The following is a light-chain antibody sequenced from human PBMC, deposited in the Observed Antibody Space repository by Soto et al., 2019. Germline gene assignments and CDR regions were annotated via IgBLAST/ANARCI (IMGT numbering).Light chain of an antibody. Sequence: EIVLTQSPGTLSFSPGERATLSCSSIQSVSSSYLAWYQQKPGQAPRLLIYGASSRATGIPDRFSGSGSGTDFTLTISRLEPEDFAVYYCQQYGSSPSITFGQGTRLEIK. J-gene: IGKJ5*01. CDR2: GAS. CDR1: QSVSSSY. CDR3: QQYGSSPSIT. V-gene: IGKV3-20*01.